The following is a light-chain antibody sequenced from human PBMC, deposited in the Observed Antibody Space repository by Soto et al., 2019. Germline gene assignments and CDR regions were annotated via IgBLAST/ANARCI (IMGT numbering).Light chain of an antibody. CDR3: PQYGSSLLP. CDR2: GAS. CDR1: QSVSSSY. V-gene: IGKV3-20*01. J-gene: IGKJ4*01. Sequence: EIVLTQSPGTLSLSPGERATLSCRASQSVSSSYLAWYQQKPGQAPRLLIYGASSRATGIPDRFSGSGSGTDFTLTISRLEPEVFAEYDCPQYGSSLLPLGGGTKLDIK.